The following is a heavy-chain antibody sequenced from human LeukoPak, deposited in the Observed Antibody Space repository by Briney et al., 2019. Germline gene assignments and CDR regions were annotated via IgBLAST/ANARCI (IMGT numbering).Heavy chain of an antibody. CDR3: ARIGYSSSSSDI. Sequence: GGSLRLSCAASGFTFDSYWMRWVRQAPGKGLEWVANIKQDGSGEYYVVSVKGRLTISRDNGKESLYLQMNSLRAEDTAVYYCARIGYSSSSSDIWGQGTLVTVSS. CDR1: GFTFDSYW. D-gene: IGHD6-6*01. V-gene: IGHV3-7*05. J-gene: IGHJ4*02. CDR2: IKQDGSGE.